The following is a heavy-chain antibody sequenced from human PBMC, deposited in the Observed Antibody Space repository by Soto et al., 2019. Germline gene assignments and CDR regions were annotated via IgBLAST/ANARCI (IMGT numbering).Heavy chain of an antibody. V-gene: IGHV4-4*07. D-gene: IGHD1-1*01. CDR1: VASIRGFY. CDR3: VRDGTTTVRDWFEP. Sequence: QVQLQESGPGLVKPSETLSLTCTVSVASIRGFYWSWIRKSAGKGLEWIGRIYATGTTDYNPSLKRRVMMTVDTSKKQFSLKLRSVTAADTAVYYCVRDGTTTVRDWFEPWGQGISVTVSS. CDR2: IYATGTT. J-gene: IGHJ5*02.